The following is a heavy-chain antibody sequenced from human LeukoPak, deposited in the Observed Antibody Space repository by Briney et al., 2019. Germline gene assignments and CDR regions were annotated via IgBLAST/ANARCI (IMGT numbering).Heavy chain of an antibody. V-gene: IGHV3-30*03. J-gene: IGHJ4*02. Sequence: LSLTCAVHGGSFSGYYWSWIRQPPGKGLEWVAVISYDGSNKYYADSVKGRFTISRDNSKNTLYLQMNSLRAEDTAVYYCARSGGVTYGSGSYYNNYWGQGTLVTVSS. CDR1: GGSFSGYY. CDR2: ISYDGSNK. D-gene: IGHD3-10*01. CDR3: ARSGGVTYGSGSYYNNY.